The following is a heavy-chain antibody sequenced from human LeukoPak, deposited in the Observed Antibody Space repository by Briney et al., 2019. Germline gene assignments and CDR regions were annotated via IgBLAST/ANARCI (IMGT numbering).Heavy chain of an antibody. CDR1: GGTFNNFA. Sequence: GASVKVSCKASGGTFNNFAISWVRQAPGQGLEWVGGIIPMSGTANYAQKFQGRVTITADESTSTAYMELSSLRSEDTAVYYCARTNSGSYPYQTLFDYWGQGTLVTVSS. CDR2: IIPMSGTA. CDR3: ARTNSGSYPYQTLFDY. D-gene: IGHD1-26*01. J-gene: IGHJ4*02. V-gene: IGHV1-69*13.